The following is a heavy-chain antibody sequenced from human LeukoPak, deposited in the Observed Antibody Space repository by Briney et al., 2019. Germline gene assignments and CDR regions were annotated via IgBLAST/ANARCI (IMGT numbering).Heavy chain of an antibody. CDR3: ARVGGFYDSSGYYYLLDY. Sequence: SETLSLTCTVSGGSISSYYWSWIRQPAGKGLEWIGRIYTSGSTNYNPSLKSRVTISIDTSKNQFSLKLSSVTAADTAVYYCARVGGFYDSSGYYYLLDYWGQGTLVTVSS. V-gene: IGHV4-4*07. J-gene: IGHJ4*02. D-gene: IGHD3-22*01. CDR2: IYTSGST. CDR1: GGSISSYY.